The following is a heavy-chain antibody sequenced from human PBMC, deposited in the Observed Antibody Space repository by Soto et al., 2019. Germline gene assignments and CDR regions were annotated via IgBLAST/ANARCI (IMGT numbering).Heavy chain of an antibody. Sequence: QVQLVQSGAEVKKPGASVKVSCKDSGYTFTSYDINWVRQATGQGLEWMGWMNPNSGNTAYAQKFQGRVTMTRNTSISTAYMELSSLRSESTAVYYCAREGGYSYGFGYWGQGTLVTVSS. CDR1: GYTFTSYD. V-gene: IGHV1-8*01. J-gene: IGHJ4*02. D-gene: IGHD5-18*01. CDR3: AREGGYSYGFGY. CDR2: MNPNSGNT.